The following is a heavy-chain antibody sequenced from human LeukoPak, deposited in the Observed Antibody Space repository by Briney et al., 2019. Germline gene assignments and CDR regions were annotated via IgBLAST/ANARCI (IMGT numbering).Heavy chain of an antibody. CDR1: GFTFSSYG. D-gene: IGHD3-10*01. CDR3: ARDHTYGSGSYTLGTLDY. Sequence: GGSLRLSCAASGFTFSSYGMHWVRQAPGKGLEWVAFIRYDGSNKYYADSVKGRFTISRDNSKNTLYLQMNSLRAEDTAVYYCARDHTYGSGSYTLGTLDYWGQGTLVTVSS. CDR2: IRYDGSNK. J-gene: IGHJ4*02. V-gene: IGHV3-30*02.